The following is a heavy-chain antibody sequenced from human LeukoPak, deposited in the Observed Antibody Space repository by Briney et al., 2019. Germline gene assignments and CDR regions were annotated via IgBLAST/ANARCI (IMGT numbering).Heavy chain of an antibody. CDR1: GGSFSGYY. CDR3: ARKYWSGYYFDY. Sequence: SETLSLTCAVYGGSFSGYYWSWIRQPPGKGLEWIGEINHSGSTNYNPSLKSQVTISVDTSKNQFSLKLSSVTAADTAVYYCARKYWSGYYFDYWGQGTLVTVSS. J-gene: IGHJ4*02. V-gene: IGHV4-34*01. D-gene: IGHD3-3*01. CDR2: INHSGST.